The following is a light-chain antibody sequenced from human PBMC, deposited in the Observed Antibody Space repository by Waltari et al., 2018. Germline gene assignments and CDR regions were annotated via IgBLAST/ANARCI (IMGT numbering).Light chain of an antibody. CDR2: EVT. CDR3: SSYTSSNTYL. J-gene: IGLJ1*01. V-gene: IGLV2-18*02. CDR1: SSSVGFYNR. Sequence: QSALTQPPSVSGSPGQSVPLSCIGPSSSVGFYNRASRYQQSPGTAPKLMIYEVTNRPSGVPDRFSGSKSGDTASLTISGLQAEDEADYYCSSYTSSNTYLFGTGTKVTVL.